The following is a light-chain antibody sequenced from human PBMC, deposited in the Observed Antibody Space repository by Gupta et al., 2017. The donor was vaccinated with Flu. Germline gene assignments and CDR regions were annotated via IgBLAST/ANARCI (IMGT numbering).Light chain of an antibody. CDR2: GAS. Sequence: ERATPSCRASQSVSSNLAWYQQKPGQAPRLLIYGASTRATGIPARFSGSGSGTEFTLTISSLQSEYFAVYYCQQYNNWPPLTFGGGTKVEIK. V-gene: IGKV3-15*01. CDR3: QQYNNWPPLT. CDR1: QSVSSN. J-gene: IGKJ4*01.